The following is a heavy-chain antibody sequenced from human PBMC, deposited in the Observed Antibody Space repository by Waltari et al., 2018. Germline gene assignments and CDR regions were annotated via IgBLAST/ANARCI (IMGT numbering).Heavy chain of an antibody. CDR3: ARDLQSSYIDY. CDR1: GFSFSSHG. Sequence: QVQLVESGGGVVQPGRSLRLSCAASGFSFSSHGMPWVRQAHGKGLEWVAVICYDGRNKYYADSGKGRFTISRDKSKNTLFLQMNSLRAEDTAVYYCARDLQSSYIDYWGQGTLVTVSS. J-gene: IGHJ4*02. D-gene: IGHD2-2*02. CDR2: ICYDGRNK. V-gene: IGHV3-33*01.